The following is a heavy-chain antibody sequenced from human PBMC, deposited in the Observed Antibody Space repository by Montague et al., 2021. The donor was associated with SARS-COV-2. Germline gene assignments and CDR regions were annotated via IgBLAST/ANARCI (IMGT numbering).Heavy chain of an antibody. J-gene: IGHJ6*02. CDR1: GFTFSSYS. CDR2: ISSSSSYI. V-gene: IGHV3-21*01. Sequence: SLRLSCAASGFTFSSYSMNWVRQAPGKGLEWVSSISSSSSYINYADSVKGRFTISRDNAKNSLYLQMNSLRAEDTAVYYCARDQVPDYYYYYYGMDVWGQGTTVTVSS. CDR3: ARDQVPDYYYYYYGMDV.